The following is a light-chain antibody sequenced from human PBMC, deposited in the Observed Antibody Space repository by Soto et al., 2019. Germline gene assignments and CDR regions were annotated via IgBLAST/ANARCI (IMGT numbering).Light chain of an antibody. V-gene: IGKV1-39*01. Sequence: DIQMTQSPSSLSASVGDRVTITCRASQNIITYLHWYQQKPGKPPKLLMYAVSSLQSGAPSRFSGSGSGTDFTLTISSLQSEDFATYFCQQSYNFPRTFGQGTKLEI. CDR2: AVS. J-gene: IGKJ2*01. CDR1: QNIITY. CDR3: QQSYNFPRT.